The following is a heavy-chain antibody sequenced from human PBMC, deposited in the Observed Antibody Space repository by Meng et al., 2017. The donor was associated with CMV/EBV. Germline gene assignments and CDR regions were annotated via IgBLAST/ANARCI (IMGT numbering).Heavy chain of an antibody. J-gene: IGHJ4*02. Sequence: EFQVVASGGGFVQPGGSLRLSCAASGFTVSSNYMSWVRQAPGKGPEWVSVIYSGGSTYYADSVKGRFIISRDNSKNTLYLQIISLRAEDTAVYYCAREGDGYDKAPYWGQGTLVTVSS. D-gene: IGHD5-24*01. CDR2: IYSGGST. CDR1: GFTVSSNY. CDR3: AREGDGYDKAPY. V-gene: IGHV3-66*01.